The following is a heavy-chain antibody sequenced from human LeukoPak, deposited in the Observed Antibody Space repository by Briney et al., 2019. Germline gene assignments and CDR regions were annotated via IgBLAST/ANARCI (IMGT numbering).Heavy chain of an antibody. J-gene: IGHJ4*02. CDR1: GYTFTSNG. Sequence: ASVKVSCKASGYTFTSNGISWVRQAPGQGLEWMGWISTYNGNTNYAQKLQGRVTMTTDTSTSTAYMELRSLRSDDTAVYYCARSLPYYYDSSGAPLGYWGQGTLVTVSS. CDR2: ISTYNGNT. CDR3: ARSLPYYYDSSGAPLGY. V-gene: IGHV1-18*01. D-gene: IGHD3-22*01.